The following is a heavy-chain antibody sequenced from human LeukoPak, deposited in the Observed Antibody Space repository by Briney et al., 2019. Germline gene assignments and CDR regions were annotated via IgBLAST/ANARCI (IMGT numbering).Heavy chain of an antibody. CDR1: GFTFSSYA. CDR2: ISYDGSNK. CDR3: ARVFGASLGYCGGDCHFDY. D-gene: IGHD2-21*02. V-gene: IGHV3-30-3*01. J-gene: IGHJ4*02. Sequence: GRSLRLSCAASGFTFSSYAMHWVRQAPGKGLEWVAVISYDGSNKYYADSVKGRFTISRDNSKNTLYLQMNSLRAEDTAVYYCARVFGASLGYCGGDCHFDYWGQGTLVTVSS.